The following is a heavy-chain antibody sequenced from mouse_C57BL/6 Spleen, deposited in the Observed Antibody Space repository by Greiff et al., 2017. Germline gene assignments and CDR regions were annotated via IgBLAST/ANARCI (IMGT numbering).Heavy chain of an antibody. J-gene: IGHJ2*01. Sequence: QVQLKQSGAELARPGASVKLSCKASGYTFTSYGISWVKQRTGQGLAWIGELYPRSGNTYYNGKFKGKATLTADNSSSTAYRGLRSLTSEGSAVYFCAGLAFYFDYWGKGTTLTVSS. CDR2: LYPRSGNT. CDR1: GYTFTSYG. CDR3: AGLAFYFDY. V-gene: IGHV1-81*01.